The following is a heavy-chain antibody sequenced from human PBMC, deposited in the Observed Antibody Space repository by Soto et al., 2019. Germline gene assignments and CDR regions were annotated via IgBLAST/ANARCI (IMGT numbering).Heavy chain of an antibody. V-gene: IGHV3-23*01. CDR2: ISGRTGST. Sequence: EVQVLESGGGLVQPGGSLRLSCAASGFTFSSYAMSWVRQAPGKGLEWVSAISGRTGSTSYADSVKGRFTISRDNSRNTLYLQMNRLRAEDTAVYYCGVQYDYWGQVTLVTVSS. CDR1: GFTFSSYA. D-gene: IGHD1-1*01. CDR3: GVQYDY. J-gene: IGHJ4*02.